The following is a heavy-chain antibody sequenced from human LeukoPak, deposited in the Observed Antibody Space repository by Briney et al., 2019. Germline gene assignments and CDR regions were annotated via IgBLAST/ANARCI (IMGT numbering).Heavy chain of an antibody. D-gene: IGHD2-2*02. CDR2: IFYSGNT. J-gene: IGHJ6*02. CDR3: ARAHPTPIEQQHHYTADLYYYYYYGMDV. CDR1: GDSITTSY. Sequence: SETLSLTCSVSGDSITTSYWNWIRQPPGQGLEWIGSIFYSGNTKYNPALQSRVTISVDTSKNQFSLEVNSVTAADTAVYYCARAHPTPIEQQHHYTADLYYYYYYGMDVWGQGTTVTVSS. V-gene: IGHV4-59*01.